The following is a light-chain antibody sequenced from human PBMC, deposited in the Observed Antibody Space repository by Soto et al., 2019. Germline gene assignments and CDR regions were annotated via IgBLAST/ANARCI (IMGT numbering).Light chain of an antibody. CDR2: GAS. CDR1: QSINSN. J-gene: IGKJ1*01. V-gene: IGKV3-15*01. CDR3: QQYNNWPRT. Sequence: EIVMAQSPATLSVSPGERATLSCRASQSINSNLAWNQQMPGQAPRLLIYGASTRATGIPARFSGSGSGTEFTLTISSLQSEDFAVYSCQQYNNWPRTFGQGPKVEIK.